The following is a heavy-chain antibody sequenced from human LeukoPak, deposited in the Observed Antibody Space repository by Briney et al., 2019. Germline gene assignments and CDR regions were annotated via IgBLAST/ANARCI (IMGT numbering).Heavy chain of an antibody. CDR1: GFIFTNAW. V-gene: IGHV3-15*01. D-gene: IGHD1-26*01. J-gene: IGHJ4*02. Sequence: PGGSLRLSCAASGFIFTNAWMSWVRQAPGKGLEWVGRINSKGDGGTIDDAAPVQVRFTISRDDSKKTLYLQMNSLKTKDTAVYYCTTDRLTVGALGIVYWGEGTLVTVSS. CDR2: INSKGDGGTI. CDR3: TTDRLTVGALGIVY.